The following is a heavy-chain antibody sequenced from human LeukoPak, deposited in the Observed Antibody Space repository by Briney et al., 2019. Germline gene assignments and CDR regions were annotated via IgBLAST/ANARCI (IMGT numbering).Heavy chain of an antibody. CDR2: VYTNGAT. D-gene: IGHD1-26*01. CDR3: ARHPGKEAPGMGPYYYYYSMDV. CDR1: GDSITNYY. Sequence: SETLSLTCSVSGDSITNYYWSWIRQPAGKGLEWIGRVYTNGATNYNPSLKSRVTMSVDMAKKQFTLKLTSVTAADTAVYYCARHPGKEAPGMGPYYYYYSMDVWGRGTTLTVSS. V-gene: IGHV4-4*07. J-gene: IGHJ6*03.